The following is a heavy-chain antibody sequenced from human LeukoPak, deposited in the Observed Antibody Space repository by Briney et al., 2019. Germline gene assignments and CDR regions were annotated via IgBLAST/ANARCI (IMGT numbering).Heavy chain of an antibody. CDR2: IYYSGST. J-gene: IGHJ4*02. V-gene: IGHV4-39*01. Sequence: SETLSLTCTVSGGSISSSSYYWGWIRQPPGKGLEWIGSIYYSGSTYYNPSLKSRVTISVDTSKNQFSLKLSSVTAADTAVYHCASGYPGIAAAGTGYWGQGTLVTVSS. D-gene: IGHD6-13*01. CDR3: ASGYPGIAAAGTGY. CDR1: GGSISSSSYY.